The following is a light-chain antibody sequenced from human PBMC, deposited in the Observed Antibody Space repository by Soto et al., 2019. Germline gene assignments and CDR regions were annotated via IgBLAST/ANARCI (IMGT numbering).Light chain of an antibody. J-gene: IGKJ1*01. V-gene: IGKV3-15*01. Sequence: EIVMTQSPATLSVSPGERATFSCRASQSVRSTLAWYQQKPGQAPRPLIYGASTRATGTPARFSGSGSGTEFTLTISSLQSEYFAVYYCQQYNNWPPWTFGQGTKVEIK. CDR1: QSVRST. CDR2: GAS. CDR3: QQYNNWPPWT.